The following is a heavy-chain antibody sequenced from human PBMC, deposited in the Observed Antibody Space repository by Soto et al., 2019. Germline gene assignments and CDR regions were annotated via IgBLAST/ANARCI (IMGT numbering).Heavy chain of an antibody. V-gene: IGHV3-73*01. J-gene: IGHJ5*02. Sequence: GGSLRLSCAASGFTFSGSAMHWVRQASGKGLEWVGRIRSKANSYATAYAAWGKGRFTISRDDSKNTAYLQMNSLKTEDTAVYYCTRHEYYYDSSGYYYWFDPWGQGTLVTVSS. D-gene: IGHD3-22*01. CDR1: GFTFSGSA. CDR2: IRSKANSYAT. CDR3: TRHEYYYDSSGYYYWFDP.